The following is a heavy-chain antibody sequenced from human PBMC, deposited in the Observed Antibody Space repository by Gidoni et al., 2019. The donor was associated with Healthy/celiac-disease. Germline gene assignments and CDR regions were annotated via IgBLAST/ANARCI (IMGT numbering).Heavy chain of an antibody. CDR3: AREIAGYSSSWYYFDY. V-gene: IGHV4-59*01. CDR1: GGSISSYY. CDR2: IYYSGST. Sequence: QVQLQESGPGLVKPSETLSLTCPVSGGSISSYYWSWIRQPPGKGLEWIGYIYYSGSTNYNPSLKSRVTISVDTSKNQFSLKLSSVTAADTAVYYCAREIAGYSSSWYYFDYWGQGTLVTVSS. D-gene: IGHD6-13*01. J-gene: IGHJ4*02.